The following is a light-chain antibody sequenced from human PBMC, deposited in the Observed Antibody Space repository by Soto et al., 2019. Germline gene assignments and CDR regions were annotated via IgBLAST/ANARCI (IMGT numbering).Light chain of an antibody. CDR3: QQYNSYWT. CDR1: HSISSW. Sequence: DIQITQSPSTLSASVGDRVTITCRASHSISSWLAWYQQKPGKAPNLLIYAASTLESGVPSRFSGGGSGTEFTLTISSLQPDDFATYYCQQYNSYWTFGQGTKVDIK. V-gene: IGKV1-5*01. J-gene: IGKJ1*01. CDR2: AAS.